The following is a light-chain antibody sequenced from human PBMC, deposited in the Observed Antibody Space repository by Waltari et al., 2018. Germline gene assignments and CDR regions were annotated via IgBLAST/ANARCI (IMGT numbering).Light chain of an antibody. CDR1: SLRRYY. J-gene: IGLJ3*02. Sequence: SSELTQDPAVSVALGQTVSITCQGDSLRRYYASWYQQRPGQAPILILYGQDNRPSGIPDRFSGSTSGNTASLTITGALAEDEADYYCLSRDTTSTRVFGGGTRLTV. CDR2: GQD. V-gene: IGLV3-19*01. CDR3: LSRDTTSTRV.